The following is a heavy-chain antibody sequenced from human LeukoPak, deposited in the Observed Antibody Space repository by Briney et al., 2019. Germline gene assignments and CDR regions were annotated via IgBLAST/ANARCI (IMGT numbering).Heavy chain of an antibody. J-gene: IGHJ5*02. V-gene: IGHV3-7*01. D-gene: IGHD4-11*01. CDR1: GFSFSSYW. Sequence: GGSLRLSCAASGFSFSSYWMSWVREAPGKGLEWVANIKQDGSEKYYVDSVKGRFTISRDNAKNSLYLQMNSLRAEDTAVYYCASYSNYGWFDPWGQGTLVTVSS. CDR2: IKQDGSEK. CDR3: ASYSNYGWFDP.